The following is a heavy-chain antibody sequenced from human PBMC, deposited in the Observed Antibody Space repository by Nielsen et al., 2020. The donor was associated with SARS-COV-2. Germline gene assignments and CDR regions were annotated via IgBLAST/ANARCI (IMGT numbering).Heavy chain of an antibody. Sequence: ASVKVSCKASGYTFTGYGINWVRQAPGQGLEWMGWISVDNGETNLAQKFQGRVTMTTDTSSKTIYMELRSLRSDDTAVYYCARDRLVNLRKEPAAEIGYWGQGTLVSVSS. CDR2: ISVDNGET. V-gene: IGHV1-18*01. J-gene: IGHJ4*02. D-gene: IGHD2-2*01. CDR3: ARDRLVNLRKEPAAEIGY. CDR1: GYTFTGYG.